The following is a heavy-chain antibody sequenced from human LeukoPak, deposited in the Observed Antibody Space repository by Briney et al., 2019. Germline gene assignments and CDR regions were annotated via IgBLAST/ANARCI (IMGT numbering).Heavy chain of an antibody. J-gene: IGHJ4*02. CDR2: ISSSSSTI. CDR3: AGTYYYGSSPDY. V-gene: IGHV3-48*04. Sequence: GGSLRLSCAASGFTFSSYSMNWVRQAPGKGLEWVSYISSSSSTIYYADSVKGRFTISRDNAKNSLYLQMNSLRAEDTAVYYCAGTYYYGSSPDYWGQGPWSPSPQ. CDR1: GFTFSSYS. D-gene: IGHD3-10*01.